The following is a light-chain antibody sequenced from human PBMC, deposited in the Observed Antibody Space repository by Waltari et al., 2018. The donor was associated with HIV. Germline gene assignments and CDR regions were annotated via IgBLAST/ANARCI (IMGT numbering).Light chain of an antibody. CDR3: TSYTNNTVV. CDR1: SSDIVDFGY. J-gene: IGLJ2*01. CDR2: EVA. Sequence: HSALTQPASVSGSPGQSITISCSGNSSDIVDFGYVSWYRQHPGAAPKLIIFEVANRPSGISDRFSGAKYGNTASLTISGLQAEDEADYYCTSYTNNTVVFGGGTKLTVL. V-gene: IGLV2-14*03.